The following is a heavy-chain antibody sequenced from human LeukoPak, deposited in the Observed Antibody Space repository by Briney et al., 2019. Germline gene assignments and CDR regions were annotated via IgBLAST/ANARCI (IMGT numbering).Heavy chain of an antibody. V-gene: IGHV3-48*03. CDR1: GFTFSSYE. Sequence: PGGSLRLSCAASGFTFSSYEMNWVRLAPGKGLEWVSYISESGSAIYYADSVKGRFTISRDNAKNSLYLQMNSLRAEDTAVYYCARAIAAGCYAFDIWGQGTMVTVSS. J-gene: IGHJ3*02. D-gene: IGHD6-13*01. CDR3: ARAIAAGCYAFDI. CDR2: ISESGSAI.